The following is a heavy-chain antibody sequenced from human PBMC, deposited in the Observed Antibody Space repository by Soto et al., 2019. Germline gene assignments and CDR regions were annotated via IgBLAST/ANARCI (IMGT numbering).Heavy chain of an antibody. V-gene: IGHV4-39*07. D-gene: IGHD4-17*01. CDR3: ARVNRPYGDYAGEYFQH. CDR2: IHYSGST. CDR1: GGSISSSPYY. Sequence: PSETLSLTCTVSGGSISSSPYYWGWIRQPPGRGLEWIANIHYSGSTYYNPSLKSRVTISVDTSKNQFSLKLSSVTAADTAVYYCARVNRPYGDYAGEYFQHWGQGTLVTVSS. J-gene: IGHJ1*01.